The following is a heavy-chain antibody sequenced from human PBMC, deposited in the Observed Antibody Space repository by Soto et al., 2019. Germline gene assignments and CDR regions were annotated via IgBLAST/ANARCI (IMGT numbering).Heavy chain of an antibody. J-gene: IGHJ6*01. V-gene: IGHV3-9*01. D-gene: IGHD3-10*01. CDR2: ISWNSVSI. CDR1: GFNFNDYG. CDR3: AKDMENGYNPYYYYGMDV. Sequence: EVQLVESGGDLVQPGRSLRLSCTASGFNFNDYGMHWVRQGPGKGLEWVSSISWNSVSIGYADSVKGRFTISRDNAKNSLYLQMNSLRAEDTALYYCAKDMENGYNPYYYYGMDVW.